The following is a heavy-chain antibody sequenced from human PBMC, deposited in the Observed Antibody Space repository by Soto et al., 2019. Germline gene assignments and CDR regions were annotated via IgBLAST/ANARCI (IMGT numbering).Heavy chain of an antibody. CDR3: ALIGVRVGARFDY. CDR2: IYYSGST. D-gene: IGHD1-26*01. CDR1: GGSISSSSYY. V-gene: IGHV4-39*01. Sequence: QLQLQESGPGLVKPSETLSLTCTVSGGSISSSSYYWGWIRQPPGKGLEWIGSIYYSGSTYYNPSLKSRVTISVDTSKNQFSLKLSSVTAADTAVYYCALIGVRVGARFDYWGQGTLVTVSS. J-gene: IGHJ4*02.